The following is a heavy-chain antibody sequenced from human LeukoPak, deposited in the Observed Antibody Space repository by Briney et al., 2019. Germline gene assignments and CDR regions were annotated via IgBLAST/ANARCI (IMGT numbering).Heavy chain of an antibody. CDR2: IIPIFGTA. CDR3: ARGLGIVPAAVDY. J-gene: IGHJ4*02. Sequence: GASVKVSCKASGGTFSSYAISWVRQAPGQGLEWMGGIIPIFGTANYAQKFQGRVTITADESTSTAYMELSSLRSEDTTVYYCARGLGIVPAAVDYWGQGTLVTVSS. D-gene: IGHD2-2*01. CDR1: GGTFSSYA. V-gene: IGHV1-69*13.